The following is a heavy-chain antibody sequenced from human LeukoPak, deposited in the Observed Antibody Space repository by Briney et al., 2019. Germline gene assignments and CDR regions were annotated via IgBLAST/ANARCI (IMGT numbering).Heavy chain of an antibody. CDR3: ARDKGIAVAGRGFDY. D-gene: IGHD6-19*01. Sequence: GGSLRLSCAASGFTFSSYSMNWVRQAPGKGLEWVSYISSSSSTIYYADCVKGRFTISRDNAKNSLYLQMNSLRAEDTAVYYCARDKGIAVAGRGFDYWGQGTLVTVSS. CDR1: GFTFSSYS. CDR2: ISSSSSTI. V-gene: IGHV3-48*01. J-gene: IGHJ4*02.